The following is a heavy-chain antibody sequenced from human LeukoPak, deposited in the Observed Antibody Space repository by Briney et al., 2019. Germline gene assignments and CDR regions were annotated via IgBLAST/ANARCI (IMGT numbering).Heavy chain of an antibody. V-gene: IGHV4-38-2*02. CDR3: ARAPYYGSGTRFDY. D-gene: IGHD3-10*01. J-gene: IGHJ4*02. Sequence: PSETLSLTCTVSGYSISSGYYWGWIRQPPGKGPEWIGSIYHSGSTYYNPSLKSRVTISVDTSKNQFSLKLSSVTAADTAVYYCARAPYYGSGTRFDYWGQGTLVTVSS. CDR2: IYHSGST. CDR1: GYSISSGYY.